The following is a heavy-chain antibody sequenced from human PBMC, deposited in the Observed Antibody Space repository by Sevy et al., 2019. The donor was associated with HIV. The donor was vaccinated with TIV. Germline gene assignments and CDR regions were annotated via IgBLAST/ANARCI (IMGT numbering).Heavy chain of an antibody. Sequence: GGSLRLSCAGSGFTFSDAAIHWVRQASGKGLEWLGRIRGKANNYATAYAASVEDRFSISRNDLKDTAYLQMNSLRTEDAAMYYCSIYYDIRAFDSWGQGTQVTVSS. CDR3: SIYYDIRAFDS. J-gene: IGHJ4*02. CDR2: IRGKANNYAT. CDR1: GFTFSDAA. D-gene: IGHD3-22*01. V-gene: IGHV3-73*01.